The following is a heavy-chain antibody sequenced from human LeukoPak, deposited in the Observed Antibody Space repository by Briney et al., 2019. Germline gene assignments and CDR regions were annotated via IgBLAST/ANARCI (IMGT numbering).Heavy chain of an antibody. D-gene: IGHD3-16*01. V-gene: IGHV3-48*01. CDR2: ISRSSSTI. CDR1: GLSFSRYT. Sequence: GGSLRLSCEASGLSFSRYTMNWVRQAPGERLEWLSYISRSSSTIHYADSVKGRFTISRDNAKNSLYLQMNSLRVEDTAVYFCAKNANGYGYGAFDIWGQGTMVTVSS. J-gene: IGHJ3*02. CDR3: AKNANGYGYGAFDI.